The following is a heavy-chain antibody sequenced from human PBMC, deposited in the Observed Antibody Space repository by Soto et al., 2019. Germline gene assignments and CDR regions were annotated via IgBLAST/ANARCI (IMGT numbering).Heavy chain of an antibody. V-gene: IGHV3-23*01. CDR3: ANDGRIHLYSPPFDY. CDR1: AFTFSSYA. D-gene: IGHD5-18*01. Sequence: EVQLLESGGGLVQQGGSLRLSFAASAFTFSSYAMSWVRQTPRKGLEWVSSISGSGDSTFYADSVKGRFTISRDNSKHTLYLEMSSLRAEDTAIYFCANDGRIHLYSPPFDYWGQGALVSVTS. CDR2: ISGSGDST. J-gene: IGHJ4*02.